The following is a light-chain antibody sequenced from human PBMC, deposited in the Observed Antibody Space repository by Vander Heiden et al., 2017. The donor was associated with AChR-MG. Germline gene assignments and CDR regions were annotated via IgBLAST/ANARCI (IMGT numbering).Light chain of an antibody. Sequence: SSDLTQDPDVSVALGQTVRITCQGDSLRTYSASWYQQKPGQAPVLVIFAKTNRPSGIPDRFSGPFSGNTASLTITGAQAEDEADYYCKSRDSSGNLLVFGTGTKVTVL. CDR1: SLRTYS. CDR3: KSRDSSGNLLV. J-gene: IGLJ1*01. CDR2: AKT. V-gene: IGLV3-19*01.